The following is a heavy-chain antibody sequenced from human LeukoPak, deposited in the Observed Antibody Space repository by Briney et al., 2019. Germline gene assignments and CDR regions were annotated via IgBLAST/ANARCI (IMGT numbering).Heavy chain of an antibody. D-gene: IGHD3-3*01. CDR2: IRSKANSYAT. V-gene: IGHV3-73*01. CDR3: TRPLGTIFGVVNNDY. CDR1: GFTFSGSA. J-gene: IGHJ4*02. Sequence: PGGSLKLSCAASGFTFSGSAMHWVRQASGKGLEWVGRIRSKANSYATAYAASVKGRLTISRDDSKNTAYLQMNSLKTEDTAVYYCTRPLGTIFGVVNNDYWGQGTLVTVSS.